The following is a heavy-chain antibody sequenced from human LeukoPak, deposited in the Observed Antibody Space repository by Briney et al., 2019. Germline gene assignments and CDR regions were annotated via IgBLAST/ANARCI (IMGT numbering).Heavy chain of an antibody. Sequence: QPGRSLRLSCAASGLTFSSYAMHWVRQAPGKGLEWVAVISYDGSNKYYADSVKGRFTISRDNSKNTLYLQMNSLRAEDTAVYYCARGGMVADDYWGQGTLVTVSS. CDR3: ARGGMVADDY. CDR2: ISYDGSNK. D-gene: IGHD2-15*01. V-gene: IGHV3-30*04. J-gene: IGHJ4*02. CDR1: GLTFSSYA.